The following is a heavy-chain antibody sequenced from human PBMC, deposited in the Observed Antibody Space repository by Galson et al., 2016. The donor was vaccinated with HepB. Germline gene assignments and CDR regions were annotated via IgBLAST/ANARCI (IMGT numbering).Heavy chain of an antibody. Sequence: SLRLSCAASGFTFSSYGIHWVRQAPGKGLEWVAVIWYDGSNKYYADSVKGRFAISRDNSKNTLSLQMTSLRSEDTAVYYCVRDYGWERLVSLHGMDVWGQGTTVTVSS. CDR2: IWYDGSNK. D-gene: IGHD1-26*01. CDR3: VRDYGWERLVSLHGMDV. CDR1: GFTFSSYG. J-gene: IGHJ6*02. V-gene: IGHV3-33*01.